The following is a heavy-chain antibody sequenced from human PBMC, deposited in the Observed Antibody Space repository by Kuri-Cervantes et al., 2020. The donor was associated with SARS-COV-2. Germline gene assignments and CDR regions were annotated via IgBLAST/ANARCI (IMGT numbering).Heavy chain of an antibody. CDR2: ITISGLST. D-gene: IGHD6-19*01. J-gene: IGHJ5*02. CDR3: AKIAGYNSGWYDD. Sequence: LSLTCGASGFTFSHYAMSWFRQAPGKGLEWVSTITISGLSTHYADSVKGRFTISRDNSKNTVYLQMNSLGADDTAVYYCAKIAGYNSGWYDDWGQGTLVTVSS. CDR1: GFTFSHYA. V-gene: IGHV3-23*01.